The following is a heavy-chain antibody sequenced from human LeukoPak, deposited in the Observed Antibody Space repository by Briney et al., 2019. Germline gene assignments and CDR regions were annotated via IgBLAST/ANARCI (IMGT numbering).Heavy chain of an antibody. D-gene: IGHD6-13*01. J-gene: IGHJ5*02. CDR3: ARIAAAGPEWWFDP. V-gene: IGHV1-2*02. CDR2: INPNSGGT. CDR1: GYTFTGYY. Sequence: ASVKVSCTASGYTFTGYYMHWVRQAPGQGLEWMGWINPNSGGTNYAQKFQGRVTMTRDTSISTAYMELSRLRSDDTAVYYCARIAAAGPEWWFDPWGQGSLVTVSS.